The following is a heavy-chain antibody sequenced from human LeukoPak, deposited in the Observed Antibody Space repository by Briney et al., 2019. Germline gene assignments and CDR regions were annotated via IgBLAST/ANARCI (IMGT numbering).Heavy chain of an antibody. V-gene: IGHV3-30*18. CDR2: ISYDGSNK. CDR1: GFTFSSYG. J-gene: IGHJ4*02. Sequence: GRSLRLSCAASGFTFSSYGMHWVRQAPGKGLEWVAVISYDGSNKYYADSVKGRFTISRDNSKNTLCLQMNSLRAEDTAVYYCAKDGSYSYEMVYWGQGTLVTVSS. CDR3: AKDGSYSYEMVY. D-gene: IGHD5-18*01.